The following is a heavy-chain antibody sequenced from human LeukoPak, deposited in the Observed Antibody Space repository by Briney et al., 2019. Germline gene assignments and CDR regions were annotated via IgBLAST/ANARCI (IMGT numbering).Heavy chain of an antibody. CDR2: IYYSAST. J-gene: IGHJ4*02. Sequence: PSETMSLTCTVSGGSISSSSYYWGWIRQPPGKGLEWIGSIYYSASTYYNPSLKSRVTISVDTSKNQFSLKLSSVTAADTAVYYCARRAMVRGGTYFDYWGQGPLVTVSA. V-gene: IGHV4-39*01. CDR1: GGSISSSSYY. CDR3: ARRAMVRGGTYFDY. D-gene: IGHD3-10*01.